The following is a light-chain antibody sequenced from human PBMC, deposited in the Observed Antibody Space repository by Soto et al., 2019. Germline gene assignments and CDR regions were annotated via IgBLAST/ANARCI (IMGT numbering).Light chain of an antibody. CDR1: QTITSW. Sequence: DIQMTQSPSTLSGSVGDRVTITCRASQTITSWLAWYQQKPGKAPKLLIYKASTLKSGVPSRFSGSGSGTDFTLTISRLQPDDFATYDCQHYNSYSAAFGQGTKV. J-gene: IGKJ1*01. CDR3: QHYNSYSAA. V-gene: IGKV1-5*03. CDR2: KAS.